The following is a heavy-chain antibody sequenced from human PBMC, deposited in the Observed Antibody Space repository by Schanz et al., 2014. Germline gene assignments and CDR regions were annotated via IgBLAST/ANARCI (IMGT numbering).Heavy chain of an antibody. V-gene: IGHV1-18*01. CDR3: ARDVPINDY. Sequence: QGQLVQSGAEVKKPGASVKVSCKASGYTFTSYGITWVRQAPGQGLEWMGWISAYNGHTTYAQKFQGRVTMTTDTSTSTADMELRSLTSDDTAVYYCARDVPINDYWGQGTPVTVSS. CDR1: GYTFTSYG. CDR2: ISAYNGHT. J-gene: IGHJ4*02. D-gene: IGHD2-2*01.